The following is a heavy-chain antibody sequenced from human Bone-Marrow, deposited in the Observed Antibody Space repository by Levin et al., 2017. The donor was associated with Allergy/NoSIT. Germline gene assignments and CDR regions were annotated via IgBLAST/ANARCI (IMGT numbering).Heavy chain of an antibody. CDR3: TKDRYCPSPRCPTDY. D-gene: IGHD2-2*01. CDR1: GLTFSEYA. J-gene: IGHJ4*02. CDR2: ISSHGSNK. V-gene: IGHV3-30*18. Sequence: GGSLRLSCATSGLTFSEYAIHWVRQAPGKGLEWVAAISSHGSNKYYADSVQGRFTISRDNSKSTLYLQMNSLRLEDTAVYYCTKDRYCPSPRCPTDYWGQGTLVTVSS.